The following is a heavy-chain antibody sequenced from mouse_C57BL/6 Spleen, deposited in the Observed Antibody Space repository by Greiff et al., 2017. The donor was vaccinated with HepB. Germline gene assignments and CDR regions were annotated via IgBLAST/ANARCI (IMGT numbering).Heavy chain of an antibody. Sequence: EVQLVESGGGLVQPKGSLKLSCAASGFSFNTYAMNWVRQAPGKGLEWVARIRSKSNNYATYYADSVKDRFTISRDDSESMLYLQMNNLKTEDTAMYYCVRYSNYGGAMDYWGQGTSVTVSS. V-gene: IGHV10-1*01. CDR1: GFSFNTYA. CDR2: IRSKSNNYAT. CDR3: VRYSNYGGAMDY. D-gene: IGHD2-5*01. J-gene: IGHJ4*01.